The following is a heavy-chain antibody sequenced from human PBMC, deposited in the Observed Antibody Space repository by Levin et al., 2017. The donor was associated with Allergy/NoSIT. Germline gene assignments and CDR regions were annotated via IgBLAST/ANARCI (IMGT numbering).Heavy chain of an antibody. D-gene: IGHD2-2*01. V-gene: IGHV3-21*01. J-gene: IGHJ4*02. CDR1: GFTFSSYS. Sequence: PGGSLRLSCAASGFTFSSYSMNWVRQAPGKGLEWVSSISSSSSHIYYADSVKGRFTISRDNAKNSLYLQMNSLRAEDTAVYYCARVHWAVPAAMEEGYFDYWGQGTLVTVSS. CDR2: ISSSSSHI. CDR3: ARVHWAVPAAMEEGYFDY.